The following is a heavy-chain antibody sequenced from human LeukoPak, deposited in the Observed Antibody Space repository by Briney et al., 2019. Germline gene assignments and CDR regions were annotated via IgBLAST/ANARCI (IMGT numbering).Heavy chain of an antibody. CDR2: IYTSGST. D-gene: IGHD3-9*01. Sequence: SETLSLTCTVSGGSISSYYWNWIRQPAGKGLEWIGRIYTSGSTNYNPSLKSRVTMSVDTSKNQFSLKLSSVTAADTAVYYCARESDYDIIPGRGSYTGPVDPWGQGTLVTVSS. CDR3: ARESDYDIIPGRGSYTGPVDP. J-gene: IGHJ5*02. CDR1: GGSISSYY. V-gene: IGHV4-4*07.